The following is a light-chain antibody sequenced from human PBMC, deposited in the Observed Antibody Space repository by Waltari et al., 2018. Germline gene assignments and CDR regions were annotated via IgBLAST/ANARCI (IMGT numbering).Light chain of an antibody. CDR1: QSVLYSSNDKNY. J-gene: IGKJ1*01. Sequence: DIVMTQSPDSLAVSLGERATINCKSSQSVLYSSNDKNYLAWYQQKPGQPPKLLIYWASNRECGVPDRFSGSGSGTDFTLTISSLQAEDVAVYYCQQYYRSRTFGQGTKVEIK. CDR2: WAS. V-gene: IGKV4-1*01. CDR3: QQYYRSRT.